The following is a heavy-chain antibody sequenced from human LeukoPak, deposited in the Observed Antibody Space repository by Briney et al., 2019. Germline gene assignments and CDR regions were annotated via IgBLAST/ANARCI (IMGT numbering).Heavy chain of an antibody. V-gene: IGHV3-21*04. CDR1: GFTFSSYS. CDR2: ISSSSSYI. CDR3: AREGDRGYCSSTSCWFDP. D-gene: IGHD2-2*01. Sequence: GGSLRLSCAASGFTFSSYSMNWVRQAPGKGLEWVSSISSSSSYIYYADSVKGRFTISRDNAKNSLYLQMNSLRAEDTAVYYCAREGDRGYCSSTSCWFDPWGQGTLVTVSS. J-gene: IGHJ5*02.